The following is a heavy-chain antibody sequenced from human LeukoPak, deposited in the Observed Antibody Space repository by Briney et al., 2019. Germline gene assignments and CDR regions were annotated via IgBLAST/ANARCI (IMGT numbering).Heavy chain of an antibody. V-gene: IGHV4-39*07. Sequence: SETLSLTCTVSGGSISSSSYYWGWIRQPPGKGLEWIGSIYYSGSTYYNPSLKSRVTISVDTSKNQFSLKLSSVTAADTAVYYCARGRGYCSGGSCYWVSYYGMDVWGQGTTVTVSS. CDR1: GGSISSSSYY. J-gene: IGHJ6*02. CDR2: IYYSGST. D-gene: IGHD2-15*01. CDR3: ARGRGYCSGGSCYWVSYYGMDV.